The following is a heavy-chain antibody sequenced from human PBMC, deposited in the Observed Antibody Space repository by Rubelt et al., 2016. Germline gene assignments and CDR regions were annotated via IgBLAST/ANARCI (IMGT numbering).Heavy chain of an antibody. V-gene: IGHV1-69*10. D-gene: IGHD5-12*01. CDR3: ARGGEWWLPDY. CDR2: IIPILGIA. Sequence: QVQLVQSGAEVKKPGSSVKVSCKASGGTFSSHAISWVRQAPGQGLEWMGGIIPILGIANYAQKFQGRVTITADKSTSTAYMELSSLSSEDTAVYYCARGGEWWLPDYWGQGTLVTVSS. J-gene: IGHJ4*02. CDR1: GGTFSSHA.